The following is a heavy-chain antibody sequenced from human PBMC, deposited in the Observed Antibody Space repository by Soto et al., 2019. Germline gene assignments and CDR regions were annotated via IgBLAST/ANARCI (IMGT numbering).Heavy chain of an antibody. CDR3: ARDVKYGATWHSGFGY. J-gene: IGHJ4*02. D-gene: IGHD2-15*01. CDR1: GVSVSSGSYY. V-gene: IGHV4-61*01. CDR2: MYYSGST. Sequence: SETLSLTCNVSGVSVSSGSYYWSWIRQPPGKGLEWIGYMYYSGSTTYNPSLKSRVTISIDTYKNQFSLKLSSVTAADTAVYYCARDVKYGATWHSGFGYWSQGTLVTVSS.